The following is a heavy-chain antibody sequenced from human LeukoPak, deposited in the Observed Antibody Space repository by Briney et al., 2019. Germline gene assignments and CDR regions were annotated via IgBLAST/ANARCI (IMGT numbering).Heavy chain of an antibody. CDR3: ARLEYIALAINWFDP. CDR2: LSAYSGNT. D-gene: IGHD2/OR15-2a*01. CDR1: GYTFTSYG. V-gene: IGHV1-18*01. J-gene: IGHJ5*02. Sequence: GASVKVSCKASGYTFTSYGISWVRQAPGQGLEWMGWLSAYSGNTNYAQKLHGRVTMTTDTSTSTAYMELRSLRSDDTAVYYCARLEYIALAINWFDPWGQGTLVTVSS.